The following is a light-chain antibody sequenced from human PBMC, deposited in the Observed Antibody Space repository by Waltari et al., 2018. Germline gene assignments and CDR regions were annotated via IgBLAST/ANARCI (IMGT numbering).Light chain of an antibody. CDR3: QQYNSYGT. CDR1: QSISSW. J-gene: IGKJ1*01. V-gene: IGKV1-5*03. CDR2: KAS. Sequence: DIQMTQSPSTLSASVGDRVPITFRASQSISSWLAWYQQKPGKAPKLLIYKASSLESWVPSRFSGSGSGTEFTLTISSLQPDDFATYYCQQYNSYGTFGQGTKVEIK.